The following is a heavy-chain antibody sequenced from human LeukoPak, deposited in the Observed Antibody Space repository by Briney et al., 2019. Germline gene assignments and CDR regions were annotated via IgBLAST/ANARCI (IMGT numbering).Heavy chain of an antibody. CDR1: GFTFSSYA. V-gene: IGHV3-23*01. CDR3: AKSGVEVVTAIDY. Sequence: GGSLRLSCAASGFTFSSYAMSWVHQAPGKGLEWVSAISGSGGSTYYADSVKGRFTISRDNSKNTLYLQMNSLRAEDTAVYYCAKSGVEVVTAIDYWGQGTLVTVSS. J-gene: IGHJ4*02. D-gene: IGHD2-21*02. CDR2: ISGSGGST.